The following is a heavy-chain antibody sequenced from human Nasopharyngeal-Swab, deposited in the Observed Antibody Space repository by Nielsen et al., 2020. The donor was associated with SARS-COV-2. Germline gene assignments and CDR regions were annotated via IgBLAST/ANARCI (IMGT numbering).Heavy chain of an antibody. CDR2: INPSGGST. Sequence: ASVKVSCKASGYTFTSYYMHWVRQAPGQGLEWMGIINPSGGSTSYAQKFQGRVTMTRNTSISTAYMELSSLRSEDTAVYYCARGLAMVRGVIEFDYWGQGTLVTVSS. CDR3: ARGLAMVRGVIEFDY. V-gene: IGHV1-46*01. J-gene: IGHJ4*02. D-gene: IGHD3-10*01. CDR1: GYTFTSYY.